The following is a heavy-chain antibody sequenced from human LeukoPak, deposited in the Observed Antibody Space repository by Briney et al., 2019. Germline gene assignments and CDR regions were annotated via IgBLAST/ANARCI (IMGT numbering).Heavy chain of an antibody. V-gene: IGHV3-11*01. CDR2: ISSSGSTI. J-gene: IGHJ4*02. Sequence: GRTVGLSGEASGFTLSDYYMSWIRQAPGKGLEWVSYISSSGSTIYYADSVKGRFTISRDNAKNSLYLQMNSLRAEDTAVYYCASLNDVDYWGQGTLVTVSS. CDR1: GFTLSDYY. D-gene: IGHD1-1*01. CDR3: ASLNDVDY.